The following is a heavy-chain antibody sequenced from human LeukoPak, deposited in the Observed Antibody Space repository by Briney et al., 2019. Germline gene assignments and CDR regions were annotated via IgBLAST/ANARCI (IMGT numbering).Heavy chain of an antibody. J-gene: IGHJ3*02. CDR2: IIPIFCTA. CDR3: ARDSGSVRYYYDSSGYYDAFDI. V-gene: IGHV1-69*05. D-gene: IGHD3-22*01. CDR1: GCTFTSYA. Sequence: SVTVSCKASGCTFTSYAISWVRQAPGQGLEWMGGIIPIFCTANYAQKFQGRITITTDESTSTAHMELSSLRSEDTAVYYCARDSGSVRYYYDSSGYYDAFDIWGQGTMVTVSS.